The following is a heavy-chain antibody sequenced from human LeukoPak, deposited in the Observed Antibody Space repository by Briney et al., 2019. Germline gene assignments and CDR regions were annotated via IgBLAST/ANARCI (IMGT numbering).Heavy chain of an antibody. V-gene: IGHV4-30-4*01. Sequence: SETLSLTCTVSGGSISSGDYYWSWIRQPPGKGLEWIGYIYYSGSTYYNPSLKSRVTISVDTSKNQSSLKLSSVTAADTAVYYCARGNAWWFPIDYWGQGTLVTVSS. CDR3: ARGNAWWFPIDY. D-gene: IGHD2-8*02. CDR2: IYYSGST. J-gene: IGHJ4*02. CDR1: GGSISSGDYY.